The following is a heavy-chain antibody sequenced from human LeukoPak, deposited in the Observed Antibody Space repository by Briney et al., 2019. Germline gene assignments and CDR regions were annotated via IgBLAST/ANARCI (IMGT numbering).Heavy chain of an antibody. CDR3: ARAGGSYPYYYYGMDV. Sequence: SETLSLTCTISGGSISSYYWSWIRQPPGKGLEWIGYIYYSGSTNYNPSLKSRVTISVDTSKNQFSLKLSSVTAADTAVYYCARAGGSYPYYYYGMDVWGQGTTVTVSS. D-gene: IGHD1-26*01. J-gene: IGHJ6*02. V-gene: IGHV4-59*01. CDR2: IYYSGST. CDR1: GGSISSYY.